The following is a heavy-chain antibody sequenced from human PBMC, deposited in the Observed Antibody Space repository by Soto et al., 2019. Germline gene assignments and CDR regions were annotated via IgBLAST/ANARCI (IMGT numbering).Heavy chain of an antibody. CDR1: GYTFTGYY. J-gene: IGHJ6*02. V-gene: IGHV1-2*04. Sequence: ASVKVSCKASGYTFTGYYMHWVRQAPGQGLEWMGWINPNSGGTNYAQKFQGWVTMTRDTSISTAYMELSRLRSDDTAVYYCARDQSVTTSLYYYYGMDVWGQGTTVTVSS. CDR2: INPNSGGT. CDR3: ARDQSVTTSLYYYYGMDV. D-gene: IGHD4-17*01.